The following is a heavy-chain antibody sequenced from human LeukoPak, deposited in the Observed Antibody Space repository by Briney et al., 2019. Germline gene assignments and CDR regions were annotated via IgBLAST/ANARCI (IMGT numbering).Heavy chain of an antibody. J-gene: IGHJ4*02. CDR3: AKDYFGSGSYHNANPYYFDY. D-gene: IGHD3-10*01. CDR2: ISGSGGST. Sequence: GGSLRLSCAASGFTFSSYAMSWVRQAPGKGLEWVSGISGSGGSTYNADSVKGRFTISRDNSENTLHLQMNTLRAEDTAVYYCAKDYFGSGSYHNANPYYFDYWGQGTLVTVSS. V-gene: IGHV3-23*01. CDR1: GFTFSSYA.